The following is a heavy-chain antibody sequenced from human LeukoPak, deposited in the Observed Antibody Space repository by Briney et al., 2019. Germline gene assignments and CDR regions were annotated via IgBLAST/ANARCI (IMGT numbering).Heavy chain of an antibody. CDR3: AKEMTKTADGNFAFDV. V-gene: IGHV3-30*18. D-gene: IGHD4-11*01. CDR2: MAYDGTHE. J-gene: IGHJ3*01. CDR1: GLTFGNYG. Sequence: PGGSLRLSCVASGLTFGNYGMHWVRQSPGKGFEWLAVMAYDGTHERYGDSVKGRFTISRDNSKNMVYLQMNSLRAEDTALYYCAKEMTKTADGNFAFDVWGQGTMVAVSS.